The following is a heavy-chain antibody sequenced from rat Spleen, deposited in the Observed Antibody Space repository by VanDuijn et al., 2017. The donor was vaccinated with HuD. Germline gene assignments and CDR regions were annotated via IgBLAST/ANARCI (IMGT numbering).Heavy chain of an antibody. CDR1: GFTFSDYY. CDR2: ISYDDTST. V-gene: IGHV5-20*01. D-gene: IGHD1-1*01. Sequence: EVQLAESGGGLVQPGRSLKLSCAVSGFTFSDYYMAWVRQAPTKGLEWVASISYDDTSTHYRDSVKGRFTISRDIAKSNLYLQMDSLRSEDTATYYCTTGQLTTVVTPYWGQGVMVTVSS. J-gene: IGHJ2*01. CDR3: TTGQLTTVVTPY.